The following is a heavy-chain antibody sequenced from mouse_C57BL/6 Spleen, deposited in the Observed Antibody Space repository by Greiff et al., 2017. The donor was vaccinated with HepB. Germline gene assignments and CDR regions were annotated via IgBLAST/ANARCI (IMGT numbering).Heavy chain of an antibody. CDR1: GYTFTSYW. J-gene: IGHJ4*01. D-gene: IGHD2-5*01. Sequence: QLQQSGTVLARPGASVKMSCKTSGYTFTSYWMHWVKQRPGQGLEWIGAIYPGNSDTSYNQKFKGKAKLTAVTSASTAYMELSSLTNEDSAVYYCTRDPYYSNYVGAMDYWGQGTSVTVSS. CDR3: TRDPYYSNYVGAMDY. V-gene: IGHV1-5*01. CDR2: IYPGNSDT.